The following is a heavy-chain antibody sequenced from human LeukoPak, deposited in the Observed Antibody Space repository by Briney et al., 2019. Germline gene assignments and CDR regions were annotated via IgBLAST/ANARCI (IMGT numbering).Heavy chain of an antibody. V-gene: IGHV3-23*01. Sequence: GGSLRLSCAASGLTFSSFPMTWVRQAPGKGLEWVSAISGSGGTTYYADSVKGRFTISRDNSKNTLYLQMSSLTAEDTAVYYCAKDRGYWGQGTLVTVSS. CDR3: AKDRGY. J-gene: IGHJ4*02. CDR2: ISGSGGTT. CDR1: GLTFSSFP.